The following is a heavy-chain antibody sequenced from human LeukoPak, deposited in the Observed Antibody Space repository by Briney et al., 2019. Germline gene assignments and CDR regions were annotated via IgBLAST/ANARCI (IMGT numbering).Heavy chain of an antibody. Sequence: ASVKVSCKASGYTFTNYGISWVRQAPGQGLEWMGWISAYNGNTNYAQKLQGRVTMTTDTSTSTAYMELRSLRSDDTAVYYCARVGNSYGQTSFDYWGQGTLVTVSS. D-gene: IGHD5-18*01. J-gene: IGHJ4*02. CDR1: GYTFTNYG. CDR3: ARVGNSYGQTSFDY. V-gene: IGHV1-18*01. CDR2: ISAYNGNT.